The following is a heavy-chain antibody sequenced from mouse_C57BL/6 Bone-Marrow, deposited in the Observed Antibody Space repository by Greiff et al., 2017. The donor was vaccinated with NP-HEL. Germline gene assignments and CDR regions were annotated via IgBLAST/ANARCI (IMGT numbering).Heavy chain of an antibody. J-gene: IGHJ2*01. V-gene: IGHV5-4*01. Sequence: EVHLVESGGGLVKPGGPLKLSCAASGFTFSSYAMSWVRQTPEKRLEWVATISDGGSYTYYPDNVKGRFTISRDNAKNNLYLQKSHLKSEDTAMYYCARELGTVDYWGQGTTLTVSS. D-gene: IGHD4-1*01. CDR3: ARELGTVDY. CDR2: ISDGGSYT. CDR1: GFTFSSYA.